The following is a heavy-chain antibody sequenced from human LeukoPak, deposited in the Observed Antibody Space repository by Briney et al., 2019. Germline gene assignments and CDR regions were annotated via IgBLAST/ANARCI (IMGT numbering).Heavy chain of an antibody. CDR3: ARGRGTAAAGHFDY. J-gene: IGHJ4*02. Sequence: ASETLSLTCAVSGYSISSGYYWGWIRQPPGKGLEWIGTLYHSGSTYYNPSLKSRVTISADTSKNQFTLNLSSVTAADTAVYNCARGRGTAAAGHFDYWGQGTLVTVSS. CDR2: LYHSGST. D-gene: IGHD6-13*01. CDR1: GYSISSGYY. V-gene: IGHV4-38-2*01.